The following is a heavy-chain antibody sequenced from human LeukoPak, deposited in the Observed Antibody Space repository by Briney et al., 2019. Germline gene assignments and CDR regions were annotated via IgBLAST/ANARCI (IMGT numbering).Heavy chain of an antibody. CDR1: GGSISSSNYY. Sequence: PSGTMSLTCTVSGGSISSSNYYWGWIRQPPWKGLEWLGIIYYSGSTYYNPSLKSRVTISVDTSKNQFSLKLSSVTAADTAVYYCARGQDYYDTSGYAFDIWGQGTMVTVSS. CDR2: IYYSGST. CDR3: ARGQDYYDTSGYAFDI. J-gene: IGHJ3*02. D-gene: IGHD3-22*01. V-gene: IGHV4-39*01.